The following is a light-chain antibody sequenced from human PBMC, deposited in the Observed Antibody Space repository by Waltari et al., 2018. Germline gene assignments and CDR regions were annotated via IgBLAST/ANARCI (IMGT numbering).Light chain of an antibody. V-gene: IGKV1-5*03. CDR1: QSISSW. J-gene: IGKJ2*01. Sequence: DIQMTQSPSTLSASVGDRVTITCRASQSISSWLAWYQQKPGKAPKLLIYKASSLESGVPSRVSGSGSGTEFTLTISSLQPDDFATYYCQQYKSYPMYTFGQGTKLEIK. CDR3: QQYKSYPMYT. CDR2: KAS.